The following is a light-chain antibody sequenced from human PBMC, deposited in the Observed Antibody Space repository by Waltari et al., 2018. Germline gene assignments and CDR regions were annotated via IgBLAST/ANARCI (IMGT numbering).Light chain of an antibody. CDR1: QSVGRA. J-gene: IGKJ1*01. V-gene: IGKV3-20*01. CDR3: QMYVRIPVT. CDR2: DAS. Sequence: EIVLTQSPGTLALSPGERATLSCRASQSVGRALAWYQQKPGQAPRLLIYDASSRATGISDKFSGSGSGTDFSLTISRVEPEDVAVYWCQMYVRIPVTCGQGTKVEVK.